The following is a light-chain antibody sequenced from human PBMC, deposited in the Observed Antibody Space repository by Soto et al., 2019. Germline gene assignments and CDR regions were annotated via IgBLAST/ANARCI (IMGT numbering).Light chain of an antibody. CDR2: EVS. J-gene: IGLJ1*01. V-gene: IGLV2-14*01. CDR3: SSYTTSNTPLYV. CDR1: SSDTAGYNY. Sequence: QSVLTQPASVAGSPGQSITISCTGTSSDTAGYNYVSWYQQPPGKAPKLMIYEVSNRPSGVSNRFSGSQSGNTASLTISGLQAEDEANYYCSSYTTSNTPLYVFGTGTKVTVL.